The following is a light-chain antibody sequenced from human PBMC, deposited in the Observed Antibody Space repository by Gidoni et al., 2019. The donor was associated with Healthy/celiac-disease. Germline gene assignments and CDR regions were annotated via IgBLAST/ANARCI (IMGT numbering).Light chain of an antibody. Sequence: DIQMTQSPSSVSASVGDRVNITCRASQDISNWLAWYQQKPGKAPKLLIYAASSLQTGVPSRFSGSGSGTDFTLTINTLQPEDFATYYCQQANSFPRTFGPGTKVDIK. J-gene: IGKJ3*01. CDR2: AAS. CDR1: QDISNW. CDR3: QQANSFPRT. V-gene: IGKV1-12*01.